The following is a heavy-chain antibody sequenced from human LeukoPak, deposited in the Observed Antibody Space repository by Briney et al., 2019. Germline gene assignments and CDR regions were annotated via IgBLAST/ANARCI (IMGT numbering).Heavy chain of an antibody. Sequence: GGSLRLSCAASGFTVITNDMTWVRKAPGKGLEWVSVLYSDGNTKYADSVQGRFTISRDNSKNTLYLEMNSRSPDDTAVYYCARGVEPLAANTLAYWGQGTLVTVSS. CDR2: LYSDGNT. D-gene: IGHD1-14*01. V-gene: IGHV3-53*01. J-gene: IGHJ4*02. CDR3: ARGVEPLAANTLAY. CDR1: GFTVITND.